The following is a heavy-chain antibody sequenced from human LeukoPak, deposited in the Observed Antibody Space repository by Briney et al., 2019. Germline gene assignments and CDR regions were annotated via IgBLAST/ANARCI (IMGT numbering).Heavy chain of an antibody. CDR2: ISSSSSTI. J-gene: IGHJ5*02. CDR1: GFTFSSYS. V-gene: IGHV3-48*01. D-gene: IGHD3-3*01. Sequence: GGSLRLSCAASGFTFSSYSMNWVRQAPGKGLEWVSHISSSSSTIYYADSVKGRFTISRDNAKNSLYLQMNSLRAEDTAVYYCARDPVPYYDFWSGYYTGGWFDPWGQGTLVTVSS. CDR3: ARDPVPYYDFWSGYYTGGWFDP.